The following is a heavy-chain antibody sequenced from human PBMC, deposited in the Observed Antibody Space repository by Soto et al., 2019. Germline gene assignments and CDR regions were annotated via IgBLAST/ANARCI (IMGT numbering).Heavy chain of an antibody. CDR2: INPKSGGT. Sequence: ASVKVSCKASGYSFSDYHIHWVRQAPGQGLEWLGRINPKSGGTSSAQKFQGWVTMTRDTPISTAYMELTRLRSDDTAVYFCARGHSTDCSNGVCSFFYNHEMDVWGQGTTVTVSS. CDR3: ARGHSTDCSNGVCSFFYNHEMDV. J-gene: IGHJ6*02. V-gene: IGHV1-2*04. CDR1: GYSFSDYH. D-gene: IGHD2-8*01.